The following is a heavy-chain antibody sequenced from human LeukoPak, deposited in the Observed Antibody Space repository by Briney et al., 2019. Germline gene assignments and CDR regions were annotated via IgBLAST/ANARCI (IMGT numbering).Heavy chain of an antibody. J-gene: IGHJ6*03. CDR3: ARGSVYYYYMDV. V-gene: IGHV3-53*01. CDR1: GFTVSINY. CDR2: IYSGGST. Sequence: PGGSLRLSCAASGFTVSINYMSWVRQAPGKGLEWVSVIYSGGSTYYADSVKGRFTISRDNSKNTLYLQMNSLRADDTAVYYCARGSVYYYYMDVWGKGTTVTVSS.